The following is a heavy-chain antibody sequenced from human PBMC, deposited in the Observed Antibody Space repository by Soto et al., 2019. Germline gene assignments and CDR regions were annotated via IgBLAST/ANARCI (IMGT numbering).Heavy chain of an antibody. J-gene: IGHJ4*02. CDR1: GDSISSSSYY. D-gene: IGHD3-3*01. CDR3: ARQSIDLWSGYYDY. V-gene: IGHV4-39*01. CDR2: IYYSGST. Sequence: QLQLQESGPGLVKPSETLSLTCTVSGDSISSSSYYWGWIRQPPGKGLEWVGSIYYSGSTDYNPSLKSRVTISVDTSKNQFSLKLSSVTAADTAVYYCARQSIDLWSGYYDYWGQGTLVTVSS.